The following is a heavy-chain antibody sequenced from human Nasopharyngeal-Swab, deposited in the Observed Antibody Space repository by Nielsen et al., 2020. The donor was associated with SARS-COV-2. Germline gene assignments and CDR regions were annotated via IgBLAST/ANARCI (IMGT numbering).Heavy chain of an antibody. V-gene: IGHV3-30*18. CDR1: GFNFNNYG. CDR2: ISYEGSIK. CDR3: AKRKEILWLGSQRHGMDV. J-gene: IGHJ6*02. D-gene: IGHD3-10*01. Sequence: GESLKIPCAASGFNFNNYGMHWVRQAPGKGLEWVALISYEGSIKHYADYVEGRFTISRDSSKNTLFLQMNSLRPEDTAVYFCAKRKEILWLGSQRHGMDVWGQGTTVTVSS.